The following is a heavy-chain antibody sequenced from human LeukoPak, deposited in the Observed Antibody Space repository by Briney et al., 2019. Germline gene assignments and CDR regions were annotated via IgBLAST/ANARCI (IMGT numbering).Heavy chain of an antibody. Sequence: GGSLRLSCVASGFILENHAMSWIRQAPGKGLEWVSGTSSNGEVKYYADSVKGRFTISRDNSKNTLYLQMDSLRAEDTAVYYCARDMGSGSYLDYWGQGTLVTVSS. V-gene: IGHV3-23*01. CDR1: GFILENHA. D-gene: IGHD3-10*01. J-gene: IGHJ4*02. CDR2: TSSNGEVK. CDR3: ARDMGSGSYLDY.